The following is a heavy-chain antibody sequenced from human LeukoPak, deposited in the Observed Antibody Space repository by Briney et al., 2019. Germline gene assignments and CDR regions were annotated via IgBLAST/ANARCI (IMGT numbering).Heavy chain of an antibody. Sequence: GGSLRLSCAASGFTFSSYAMSWVRQAPGKGLEWVSAISGSGGSTYYADSVKGRFTISRDNSKNTLYLQMNSLRAEDTAVYYCAKEARDSSSWTYYFDCWGQGTLVTVSS. D-gene: IGHD6-13*01. CDR1: GFTFSSYA. J-gene: IGHJ4*02. CDR2: ISGSGGST. CDR3: AKEARDSSSWTYYFDC. V-gene: IGHV3-23*01.